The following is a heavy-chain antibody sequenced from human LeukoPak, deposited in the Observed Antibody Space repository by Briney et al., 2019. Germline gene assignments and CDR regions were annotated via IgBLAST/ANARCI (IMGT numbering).Heavy chain of an antibody. V-gene: IGHV3-74*01. CDR1: GNYW. CDR3: VSFYEAY. Sequence: GGSLRLSCAASGNYWMHWVRQAPGKGLVWVSHINSDGSWTSYADSVKGRFTISKGNAKNTVYLQMNNLRAEDTAVYYCVSFYEAYWGRGTLVTVSS. CDR2: INSDGSWT. J-gene: IGHJ4*02. D-gene: IGHD2/OR15-2a*01.